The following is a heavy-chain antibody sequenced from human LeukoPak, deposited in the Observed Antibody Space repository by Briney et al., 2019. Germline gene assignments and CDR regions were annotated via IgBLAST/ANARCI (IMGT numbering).Heavy chain of an antibody. D-gene: IGHD4-17*01. Sequence: GRSLRLSCAASGFTFSSYAMHWVRQAPGKGLEWVSGITGSGDGTYYADSVKGRFTISRDNSKSTLYLQMNSLRAEDTAVYYCAKRQGHGFDYWGQGTLVTVSS. V-gene: IGHV3-23*01. CDR3: AKRQGHGFDY. CDR2: ITGSGDGT. J-gene: IGHJ4*02. CDR1: GFTFSSYA.